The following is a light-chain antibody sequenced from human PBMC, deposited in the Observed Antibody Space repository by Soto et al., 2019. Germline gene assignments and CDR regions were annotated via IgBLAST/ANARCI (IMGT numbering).Light chain of an antibody. V-gene: IGKV3-20*01. CDR2: GAS. J-gene: IGKJ1*01. CDR3: QQYGSSGT. Sequence: IMLTQSPATLSLSPGKRATLSCRTSQSVSSSFLAWYQHKPGQAPRLLIYGASNRATGIPDRFSGSGSGTDFTLTISRLEPEDFAVYYCQQYGSSGTFGQGTKVDIK. CDR1: QSVSSSF.